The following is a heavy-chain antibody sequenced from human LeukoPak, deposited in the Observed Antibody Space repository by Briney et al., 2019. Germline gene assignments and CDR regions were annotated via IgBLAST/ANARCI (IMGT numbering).Heavy chain of an antibody. J-gene: IGHJ4*02. Sequence: GGSLRLSCAASGFTFSDHYMDWVRQAPGKGLEWVGRTRNKANSYTTEYAASVKGRFTISRDDSKNSLYLQMNSLKTEDTAVYYCARTSSSSWSDFDYWGQGTLVTVSS. CDR2: TRNKANSYTT. D-gene: IGHD6-13*01. CDR1: GFTFSDHY. V-gene: IGHV3-72*01. CDR3: ARTSSSSWSDFDY.